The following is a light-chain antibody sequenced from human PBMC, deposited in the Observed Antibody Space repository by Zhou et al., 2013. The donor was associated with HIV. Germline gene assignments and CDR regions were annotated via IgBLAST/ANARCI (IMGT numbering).Light chain of an antibody. CDR1: QSISSY. J-gene: IGKJ4*01. Sequence: DIQMTQSPSSLSASVGDRVTITCRASQSISSYLNWYQQKPGKAPKLLIYTASRLQSGVPSRFSGSGSGTDFTLTISSLQPEDFATYYCQQSYSTPQLTFGEGPRWTSN. CDR2: TAS. CDR3: QQSYSTPQLT. V-gene: IGKV1-39*01.